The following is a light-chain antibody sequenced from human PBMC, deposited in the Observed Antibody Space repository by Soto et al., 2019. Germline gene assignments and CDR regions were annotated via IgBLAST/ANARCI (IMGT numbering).Light chain of an antibody. CDR2: EVT. V-gene: IGLV2-14*01. CDR3: TSYTSSSTRKV. J-gene: IGLJ3*02. CDR1: SSDVGGYNY. Sequence: QSALTQPASVSGSPGQSITISCPGTSSDVGGYNYVSWYQQHPGKAPKLMIYEVTNRPSGVSNRFSGSKSGNTASLTISGLQAEDEADYYCTSYTSSSTRKVFGGGTKLTVL.